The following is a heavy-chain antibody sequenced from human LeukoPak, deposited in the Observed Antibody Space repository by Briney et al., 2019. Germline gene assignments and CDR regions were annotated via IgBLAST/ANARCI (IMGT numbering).Heavy chain of an antibody. CDR3: ARADRTTVTTGAFDI. V-gene: IGHV4-31*03. J-gene: IGHJ3*02. CDR2: IYYSGST. Sequence: SQTLSLTCTVSGGSISSGGYYWSWIRQHPGKGLEWIGYIYYSGSTYYNPSPKSRVTISVDTSKNQFSLKLSSVTAADTAVYYCARADRTTVTTGAFDIWGQGTMVTVSS. CDR1: GGSISSGGYY. D-gene: IGHD4-17*01.